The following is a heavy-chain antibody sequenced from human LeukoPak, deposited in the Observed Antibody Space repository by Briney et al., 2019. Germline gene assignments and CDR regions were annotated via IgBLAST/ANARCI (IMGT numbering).Heavy chain of an antibody. V-gene: IGHV3-66*01. D-gene: IGHD6-13*01. J-gene: IGHJ3*02. Sequence: GGSLRLSCAASGFTVSSNYMSWVRQAPGKGLEWVSVIYSGGSTYYADSVKGRFTISRDNSKNTLYLQMNSLRAEDRAVYYCARDAGGSWYFDAFDIWGQGTMVTVSS. CDR1: GFTVSSNY. CDR3: ARDAGGSWYFDAFDI. CDR2: IYSGGST.